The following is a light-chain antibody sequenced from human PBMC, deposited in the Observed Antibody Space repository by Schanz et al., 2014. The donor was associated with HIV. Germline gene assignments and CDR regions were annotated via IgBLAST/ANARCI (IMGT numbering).Light chain of an antibody. CDR1: SSDVGGYNY. J-gene: IGLJ3*02. Sequence: SALTQPASVPGSPGQSITISCTGTSSDVGGYNYVSWYLQHPGKAPKLMIFDVSNRPSGVSNRFSGSKSGNTASLTISGLQAEDEADYYCSSYAGSNNWVFGGGTKLTVL. CDR3: SSYAGSNNWV. CDR2: DVS. V-gene: IGLV2-14*03.